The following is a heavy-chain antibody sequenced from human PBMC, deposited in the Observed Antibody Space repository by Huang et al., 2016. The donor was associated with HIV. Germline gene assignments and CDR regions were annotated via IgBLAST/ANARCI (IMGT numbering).Heavy chain of an antibody. Sequence: QVQLVQSGAEVKKPGASVKVSCKASGYTFTGYYMHWVRQAPGQGLEWRGWINPNRGGTNYAQKVQGRVTMTRDTSISTAYMELSRLGSDDTAVYYCARGDSSNLDPWGQGTLVTVSS. CDR3: ARGDSSNLDP. D-gene: IGHD6-13*01. V-gene: IGHV1-2*02. J-gene: IGHJ5*02. CDR2: INPNRGGT. CDR1: GYTFTGYY.